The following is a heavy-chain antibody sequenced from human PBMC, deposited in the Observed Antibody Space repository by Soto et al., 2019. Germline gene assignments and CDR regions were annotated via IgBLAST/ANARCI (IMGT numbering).Heavy chain of an antibody. D-gene: IGHD4-17*01. CDR1: GYTFTSYG. CDR3: ARDRWIRGPVTTIYDAFDS. J-gene: IGHJ3*02. V-gene: IGHV1-18*01. Sequence: GASVKVSCKASGYTFTSYGISWVRQAPGQGLEWMGWISAYNGNTNYAQKLQGRVTMTTDTSTSTAYMELRSLRSDDTAVYYCARDRWIRGPVTTIYDAFDSWGQGKMVTVSS. CDR2: ISAYNGNT.